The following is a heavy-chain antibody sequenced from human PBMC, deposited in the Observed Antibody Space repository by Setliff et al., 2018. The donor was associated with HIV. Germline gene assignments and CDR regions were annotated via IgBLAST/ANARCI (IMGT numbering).Heavy chain of an antibody. D-gene: IGHD6-19*01. V-gene: IGHV3-23*01. CDR2: IRLSDGVI. CDR1: GFTFRNYK. J-gene: IGHJ4*02. Sequence: PGGSLRLSCAASGFTFRNYKFNWVRQAPGKGPEWVSVIRLSDGVIYYADSVRGRFTISTDNSRSTLYLQMSSLKAEDTALYYCVTDPSGWYPYWGQGTRVTVSS. CDR3: VTDPSGWYPY.